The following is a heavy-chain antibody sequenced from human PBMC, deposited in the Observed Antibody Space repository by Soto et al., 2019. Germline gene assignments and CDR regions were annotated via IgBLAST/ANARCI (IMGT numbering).Heavy chain of an antibody. CDR2: INAGNGNT. D-gene: IGHD2-21*01. CDR1: GYTFTSYA. Sequence: QVQLVQSGAEEKKPGASVKVSCKASGYTFTSYAMHWVRQAPGQRLEWMGWINAGNGNTKYSQKFQGRVTITRDTAGITAYMELSSLRSEDTVVYYCARSMVVVNAPDYWGQGTLVTVSS. CDR3: ARSMVVVNAPDY. J-gene: IGHJ4*02. V-gene: IGHV1-3*05.